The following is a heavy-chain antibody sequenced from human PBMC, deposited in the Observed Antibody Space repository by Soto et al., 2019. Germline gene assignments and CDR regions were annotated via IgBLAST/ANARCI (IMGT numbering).Heavy chain of an antibody. CDR2: IYYSGST. D-gene: IGHD6-19*01. V-gene: IGHV4-30-4*01. Sequence: PSETLSLTCTVSGGSISSGDYYLSWIRQPPGKGLEWIGYIYYSGSTYYNPSLKSRVTISVDTSKNQFSLKLSSVTAADTAVYYCARDRRAVAYYFDYWGQGTLVTVSS. CDR3: ARDRRAVAYYFDY. CDR1: GGSISSGDYY. J-gene: IGHJ4*02.